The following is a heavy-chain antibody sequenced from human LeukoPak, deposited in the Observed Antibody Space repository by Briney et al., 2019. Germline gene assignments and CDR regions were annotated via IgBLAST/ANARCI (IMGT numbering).Heavy chain of an antibody. D-gene: IGHD6-13*01. CDR3: ARDSSSSRYYYYYMDV. Sequence: ASVKVSCKASGYTFTSYYMHWVRQAPGQGLEWVGIINPSGGSTSYAQKFQGRVTMTRDTSTSTVYMELSSLRSEDTAVYYCARDSSSSRYYYYYMDVWGKGTTVTVSS. CDR2: INPSGGST. V-gene: IGHV1-46*01. CDR1: GYTFTSYY. J-gene: IGHJ6*03.